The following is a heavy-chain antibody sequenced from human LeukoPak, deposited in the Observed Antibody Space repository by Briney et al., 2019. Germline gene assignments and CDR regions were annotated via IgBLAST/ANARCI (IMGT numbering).Heavy chain of an antibody. CDR3: ARHLSWYGWFDP. J-gene: IGHJ5*02. V-gene: IGHV4-39*01. D-gene: IGHD6-13*01. CDR1: GASISNSFYY. Sequence: SETLSLTCTVSGASISNSFYYWGWIRQPPGKGLEWIGSINYSGSTYYNPSLKSRVTMSLDTSKNQFSLKLSSVTAADTAVYYCARHLSWYGWFDPWGQGTLVTVSS. CDR2: INYSGST.